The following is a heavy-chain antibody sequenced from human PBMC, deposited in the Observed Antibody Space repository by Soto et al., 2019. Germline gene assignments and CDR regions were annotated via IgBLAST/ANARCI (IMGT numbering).Heavy chain of an antibody. Sequence: QVQLVQSGAEGKKPGASVNVSCEDSGYTFTTYSMSWVRQAPGQGLEWMGWISGYNGNTNYAQKFRGRVTMTTDTSTKTVYMELRSLRSDDTAVYYCARSVYGGNSGSWYFDLWGRGTLVTVSS. CDR2: ISGYNGNT. D-gene: IGHD4-17*01. V-gene: IGHV1-18*01. CDR3: ARSVYGGNSGSWYFDL. CDR1: GYTFTTYS. J-gene: IGHJ2*01.